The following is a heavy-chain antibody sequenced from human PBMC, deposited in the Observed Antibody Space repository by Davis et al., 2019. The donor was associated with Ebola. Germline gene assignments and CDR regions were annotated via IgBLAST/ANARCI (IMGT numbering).Heavy chain of an antibody. J-gene: IGHJ4*02. V-gene: IGHV4-59*12. CDR1: GGSISSYY. CDR3: ARDPLTTGDQGSDY. Sequence: SETLSLTCTVSGGSISSYYWSWIRQPPGKGLEWIGYIYYSGSTNYNPSLKSRVTISVDTSKNQFSLKLSSVTAADTAVYYCARDPLTTGDQGSDYWGQGTLVTVSS. D-gene: IGHD1-1*01. CDR2: IYYSGST.